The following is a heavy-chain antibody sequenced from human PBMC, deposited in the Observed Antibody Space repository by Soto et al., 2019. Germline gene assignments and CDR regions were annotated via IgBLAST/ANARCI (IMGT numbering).Heavy chain of an antibody. V-gene: IGHV1-8*01. Sequence: XSVKVSCKASGYSFTSYDINWVRQATGQGLEWVGWMNPNSGNTGYAQKFQGRVTMTRNTSISTAYMELSSLRSEDTAVCYCARVRHITIFGVVHPWYYGMDFSGQGTTVTVSS. J-gene: IGHJ6*02. D-gene: IGHD3-3*01. CDR1: GYSFTSYD. CDR3: ARVRHITIFGVVHPWYYGMDF. CDR2: MNPNSGNT.